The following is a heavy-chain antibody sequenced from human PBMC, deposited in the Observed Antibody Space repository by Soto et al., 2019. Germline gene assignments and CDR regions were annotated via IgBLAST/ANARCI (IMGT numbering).Heavy chain of an antibody. Sequence: PSETLSLTCTVSGGSISSGSYYWTWIRQPPGKGLEWIGYIYYSGSTYYNPSLKSRVTISVDTSKNQFSLKLSSVTAADTAVYYCASGWYSYEGKYFDYWGQGTLVTVSS. CDR1: GGSISSGSYY. J-gene: IGHJ4*02. D-gene: IGHD5-18*01. CDR2: IYYSGST. CDR3: ASGWYSYEGKYFDY. V-gene: IGHV4-30-4*01.